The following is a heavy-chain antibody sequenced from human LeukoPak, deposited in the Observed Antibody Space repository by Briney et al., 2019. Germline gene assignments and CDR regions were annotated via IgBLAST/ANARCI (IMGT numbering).Heavy chain of an antibody. Sequence: GRSLRLSCAASGFTFSSYSMNWVRQAPGKGLEWVSSISSSSSYIYYADSVKGRFTISRDNAKNSLYLQMNSLRAEDTAVYYCARGAPQTISSGWYSLNYYYGMDVWGQGTTVTVSS. CDR3: ARGAPQTISSGWYSLNYYYGMDV. J-gene: IGHJ6*02. D-gene: IGHD6-19*01. CDR2: ISSSSSYI. V-gene: IGHV3-21*01. CDR1: GFTFSSYS.